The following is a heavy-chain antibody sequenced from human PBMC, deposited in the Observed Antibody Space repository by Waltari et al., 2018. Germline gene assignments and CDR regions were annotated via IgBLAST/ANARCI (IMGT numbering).Heavy chain of an antibody. J-gene: IGHJ6*02. D-gene: IGHD2-2*01. CDR2: IYYSGST. Sequence: QVQLQESGPGLVKPSETLSLTCTVSGGSISSYYWSWIRQPPGKGLEWIGYIYYSGSTNYNPSPKSRVTISVDTSKNQFSLKLSSVTAADTAVYYFARGYCSSTSCYYYYGMDVWGQGTTVTVSS. V-gene: IGHV4-59*01. CDR3: ARGYCSSTSCYYYYGMDV. CDR1: GGSISSYY.